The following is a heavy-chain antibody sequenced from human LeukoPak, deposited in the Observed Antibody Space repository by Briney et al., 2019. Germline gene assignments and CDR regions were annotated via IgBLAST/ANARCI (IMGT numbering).Heavy chain of an antibody. CDR1: GFTFDDYA. D-gene: IGHD3-10*01. CDR2: ISWNSGSI. CDR3: AKVDYYGSGSYYNGPFDY. V-gene: IGHV3-9*01. J-gene: IGHJ4*02. Sequence: GGSLRLSCAASGFTFDDYAMHWVRQAPGKGLEWVSGISWNSGSIGYADSVKGRFTISRDNAKNSLYLQMNSLRAEDTALYYCAKVDYYGSGSYYNGPFDYWGQGTLVTVSS.